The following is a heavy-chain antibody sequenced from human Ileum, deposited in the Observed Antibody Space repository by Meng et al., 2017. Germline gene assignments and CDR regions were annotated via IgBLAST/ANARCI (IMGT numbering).Heavy chain of an antibody. D-gene: IGHD2-15*01. CDR2: ISGSAVTT. CDR3: AKVFRSQFRKAGRSPTYDYYGMDV. Sequence: GESLRLSCAASGFTFSSYAMSWVRQAPGKGLEWVSVISGSAVTTIYGDSVKGRFTISRDNSKDTVFLQLNSLRAEDTAIYYCAKVFRSQFRKAGRSPTYDYYGMDVWGQGTTVTVSS. J-gene: IGHJ6*02. V-gene: IGHV3-23*01. CDR1: GFTFSSYA.